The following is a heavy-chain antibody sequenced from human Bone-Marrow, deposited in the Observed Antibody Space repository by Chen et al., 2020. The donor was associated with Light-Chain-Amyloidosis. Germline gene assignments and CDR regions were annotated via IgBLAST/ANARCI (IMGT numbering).Heavy chain of an antibody. J-gene: IGHJ4*02. CDR2: INPEGTRV. D-gene: IGHD5-12*01. CDR3: SREFTGYDDY. V-gene: IGHV3-74*01. Sequence: DVQLPESGGGLVQPGGSLRLSCAASGFTFRTSWMHWVRQAPGKGLVWVSRINPEGTRVDYADSVRGRFTISRDDAKSTVYLQMNSLRAEDTAVYYCSREFTGYDDYWGQGTLVTVSS. CDR1: GFTFRTSW.